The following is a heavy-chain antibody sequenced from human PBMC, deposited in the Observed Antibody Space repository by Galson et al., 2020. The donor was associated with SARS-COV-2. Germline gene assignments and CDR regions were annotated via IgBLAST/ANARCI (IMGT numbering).Heavy chain of an antibody. CDR2: INPSGGST. CDR3: ARERHGEAPTIFGQHYYYYYYYMDV. J-gene: IGHJ6*03. V-gene: IGHV1-46*01. Sequence: ASVKVSCKASGYTFTSYYMHWVRQAPGQGLEWMGIINPSGGSTSYAQKFQGRVTMTRDTSTSTVYMELSSLRSEDTAVYYCARERHGEAPTIFGQHYYYYYYYMDVWGKGTTVTVSS. CDR1: GYTFTSYY. D-gene: IGHD3-3*01.